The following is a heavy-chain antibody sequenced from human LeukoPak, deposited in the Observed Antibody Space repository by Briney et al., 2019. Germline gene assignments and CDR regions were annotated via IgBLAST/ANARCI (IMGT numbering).Heavy chain of an antibody. Sequence: ASVKVSCKASGGTFSSYAISWVRQAPGQGLEWMGRIIPILGIANYAQKFQGRVTITADKSTSTACMELSSLRSEDTAVYYCARGSVITIFSYWGQGTLVTVSS. CDR2: IIPILGIA. V-gene: IGHV1-69*04. CDR3: ARGSVITIFSY. CDR1: GGTFSSYA. D-gene: IGHD3-9*01. J-gene: IGHJ4*02.